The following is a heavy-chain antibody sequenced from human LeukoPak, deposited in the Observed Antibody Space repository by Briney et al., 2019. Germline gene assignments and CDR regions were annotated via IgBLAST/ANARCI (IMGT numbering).Heavy chain of an antibody. J-gene: IGHJ4*02. V-gene: IGHV3-7*03. CDR1: GFTFSNYW. Sequence: GGSLRLSCAASGFTFSNYWMSWVRQAPGKGLEWVANIKQDRSEKYYVDSVKGRFTISRDNAKNSLYLQMNSLRAEDTAVYYCAKGIMYSSSWYFDYWGQGTLVTVSS. CDR2: IKQDRSEK. CDR3: AKGIMYSSSWYFDY. D-gene: IGHD6-13*01.